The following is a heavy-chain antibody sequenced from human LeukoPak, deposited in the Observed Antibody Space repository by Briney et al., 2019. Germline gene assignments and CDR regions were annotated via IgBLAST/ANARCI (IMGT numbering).Heavy chain of an antibody. Sequence: ASVKVSCKASGGTFSSYAINWVRQAPGQGLEWMGRIIPILGIANYAQKFQGRVTITADKSTSTAYMELSSLRSEDTAVHYCASDPTSTFDIWGQGTMVTVSS. CDR3: ASDPTSTFDI. V-gene: IGHV1-69*04. J-gene: IGHJ3*02. CDR2: IIPILGIA. D-gene: IGHD6-6*01. CDR1: GGTFSSYA.